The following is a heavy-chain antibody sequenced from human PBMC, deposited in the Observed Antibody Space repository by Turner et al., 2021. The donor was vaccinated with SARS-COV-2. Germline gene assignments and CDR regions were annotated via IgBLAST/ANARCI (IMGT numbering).Heavy chain of an antibody. D-gene: IGHD2-8*02. CDR1: GSTFSTYA. J-gene: IGHJ4*02. CDR2: ISYDGSNK. Sequence: QVQLEASGGGVDHPRRLLILSCAASGSTFSTYAMHWVRQAPGKGLEWVAVISYDGSNKYYADSVKGRFTISRDNSKNTLYLQMNSLRAEDTAVYYCARAGRGTDYSGFDYWGQGTLVTVSS. CDR3: ARAGRGTDYSGFDY. V-gene: IGHV3-30*04.